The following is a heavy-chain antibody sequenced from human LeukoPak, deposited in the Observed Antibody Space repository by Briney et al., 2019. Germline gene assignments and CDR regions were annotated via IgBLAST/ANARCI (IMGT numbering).Heavy chain of an antibody. D-gene: IGHD3-22*01. V-gene: IGHV3-64*01. CDR1: GFTFSNYA. Sequence: GGSLRLSCAASGFTFSNYAMHWVRQAPGKGLEYVSPISSDGGSTYYANSVKGRFTISRDNSKNTLYLQMGSLRAEDMAVYYCARGSNYYDSRGYYGAPPEYFQHWGQGTLVTVSS. CDR2: ISSDGGST. J-gene: IGHJ1*01. CDR3: ARGSNYYDSRGYYGAPPEYFQH.